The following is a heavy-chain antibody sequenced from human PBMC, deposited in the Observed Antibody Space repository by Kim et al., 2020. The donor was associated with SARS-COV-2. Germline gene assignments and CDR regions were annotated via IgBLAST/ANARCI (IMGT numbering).Heavy chain of an antibody. V-gene: IGHV1-18*01. D-gene: IGHD4-17*01. J-gene: IGHJ4*02. CDR3: ARDRDYGGNSCFPDY. CDR2: ISAYNGNT. CDR1: GYTFTSYG. Sequence: ASVKVSCKASGYTFTSYGISWVRQAPGQGLEWMGWISAYNGNTNYAQKLQGRVTMTTDTSTSTAYMELRSLRSDDTAVYYCARDRDYGGNSCFPDYWGQGTLVTVSS.